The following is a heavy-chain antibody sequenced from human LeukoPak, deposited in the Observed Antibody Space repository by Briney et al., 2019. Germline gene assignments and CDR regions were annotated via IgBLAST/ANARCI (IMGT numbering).Heavy chain of an antibody. D-gene: IGHD5-12*01. V-gene: IGHV1-18*01. CDR3: ARRSYSGYDRRYYFYYYYMDV. J-gene: IGHJ6*03. CDR1: GYTFTSYG. CDR2: ISAYNGNT. Sequence: ASVKVSRKASGYTFTSYGISWVRQAPGQGLEWMGWISAYNGNTNYAQKLQGRVTMTTDTSTSTAYMELRSLRSDDTAVYYCARRSYSGYDRRYYFYYYYMDVWGKGTTVTVSS.